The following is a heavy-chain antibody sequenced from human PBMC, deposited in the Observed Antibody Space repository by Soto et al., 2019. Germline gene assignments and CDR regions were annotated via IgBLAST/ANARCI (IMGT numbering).Heavy chain of an antibody. Sequence: GGSLRLSCAASGFTFSSYAMHWVSQAPGKGLEWVAVISYDGSNKYYADSVKGRFTISRDNSKNTLYLQMNSLRAEDTAVYYCAGAYSSSADYYYGMDVWGQGTTVTV. V-gene: IGHV3-30-3*01. CDR3: AGAYSSSADYYYGMDV. CDR1: GFTFSSYA. D-gene: IGHD6-6*01. J-gene: IGHJ6*02. CDR2: ISYDGSNK.